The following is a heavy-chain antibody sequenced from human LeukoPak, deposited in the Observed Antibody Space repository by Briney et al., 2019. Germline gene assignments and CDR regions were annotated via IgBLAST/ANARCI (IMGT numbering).Heavy chain of an antibody. D-gene: IGHD2-15*01. CDR1: GYSISSGYY. CDR2: IYHSGST. CDR3: ASVSGGDAFDI. J-gene: IGHJ3*02. V-gene: IGHV4-38-2*01. Sequence: PSETLSLTCAVSGYSISSGYYWGWIRQPPGKGLEWIGSIYHSGSTYYNPSLKSRVTISVDTSKNQFSLKLSSVTAADTAVYYCASVSGGDAFDIWGQGTMATVSS.